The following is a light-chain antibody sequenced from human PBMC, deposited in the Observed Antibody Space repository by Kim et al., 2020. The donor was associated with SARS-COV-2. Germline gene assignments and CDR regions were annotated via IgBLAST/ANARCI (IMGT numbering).Light chain of an antibody. V-gene: IGLV2-23*02. CDR1: DNDVGFYNL. Sequence: QSALTQPASVSGSPGQSVTISCTGTDNDVGFYNLVSWYQQHPGKAPKLIIYEVDKRPSGVSDRFSGSKSGSTASLTISGLQADDEADYYCSSYAGYGLGVFGGGTQLTVL. CDR3: SSYAGYGLGV. J-gene: IGLJ3*02. CDR2: EVD.